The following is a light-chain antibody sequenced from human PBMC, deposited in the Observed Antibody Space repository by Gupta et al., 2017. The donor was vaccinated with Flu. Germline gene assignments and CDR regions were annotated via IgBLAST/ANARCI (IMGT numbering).Light chain of an antibody. Sequence: IHMTQSPSSLSAFVGDRVPITCRASQNISNFLNWYQQKPGKAPKVLIYATSTLQSGVPSRFSGSGSGPDFTLTISSLQPEDFATYYCQQSYTIPYTLGQGTRLEIK. V-gene: IGKV1-39*01. CDR3: QQSYTIPYT. CDR2: ATS. CDR1: QNISNF. J-gene: IGKJ5*01.